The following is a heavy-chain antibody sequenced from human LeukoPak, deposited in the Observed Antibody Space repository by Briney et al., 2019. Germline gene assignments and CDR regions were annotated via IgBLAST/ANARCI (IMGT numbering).Heavy chain of an antibody. J-gene: IGHJ4*02. V-gene: IGHV4-39*07. D-gene: IGHD3-16*02. CDR3: ARLANMITFGGVIVPNFDY. CDR2: IYYSGST. Sequence: PSETLSVTCTVSGGSISSSSYYWGWIRQPPGTGLEWIGSIYYSGSTYYNPSLKTRLTMSVDTSKNQFSLKLSSVTAADTAVYYCARLANMITFGGVIVPNFDYWGQGALVTVSS. CDR1: GGSISSSSYY.